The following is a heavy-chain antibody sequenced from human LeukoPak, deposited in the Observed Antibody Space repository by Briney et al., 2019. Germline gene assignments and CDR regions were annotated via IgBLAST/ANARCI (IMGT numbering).Heavy chain of an antibody. CDR1: GGSFSDYY. CDR2: INHSGST. Sequence: ETLSLTCAVYGGSFSDYYWSWIRQPPGKGLEWIGEINHSGSTNYNPSLKSRVTISVDTSKNQFSLKLSSVTAADTAVYYCARGLSIGYSSSWYAPAPFDAFDIWGQGTMVTVSS. V-gene: IGHV4-34*01. J-gene: IGHJ3*02. CDR3: ARGLSIGYSSSWYAPAPFDAFDI. D-gene: IGHD6-13*01.